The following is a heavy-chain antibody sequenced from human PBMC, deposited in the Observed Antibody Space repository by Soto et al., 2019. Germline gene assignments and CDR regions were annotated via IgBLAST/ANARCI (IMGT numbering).Heavy chain of an antibody. CDR3: AILTKPTAVTTAFRGGYGLDV. D-gene: IGHD4-17*01. CDR2: IHSSGST. J-gene: IGHJ6*02. V-gene: IGHV4-61*01. Sequence: SETLSLTCTVSGGSVSSGNYFWSWIRQPPGKGPEWIGYIHSSGSTNYNPSLKSRVTISVDTSRNQFSLRLTSVTAADTAVYFCAILTKPTAVTTAFRGGYGLDVWGQGTTVTAP. CDR1: GGSVSSGNYF.